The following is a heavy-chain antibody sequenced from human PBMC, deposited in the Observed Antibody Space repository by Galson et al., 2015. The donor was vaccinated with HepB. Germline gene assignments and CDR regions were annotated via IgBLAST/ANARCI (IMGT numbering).Heavy chain of an antibody. CDR3: ARIGTGGHFDP. CDR1: GFSLSTSGMR. J-gene: IGHJ5*02. V-gene: IGHV2-70*04. D-gene: IGHD1-26*01. CDR2: IDWDDDK. Sequence: PALVKPTQTLTLTCTFSGFSLSTSGMRVSWIRQPLGKALEWLARIDWDDDKFYSTSLKTRLTISKDTSKNQVVLTMTNMDPVDTATYYCARIGTGGHFDPWGQGTLVTVSS.